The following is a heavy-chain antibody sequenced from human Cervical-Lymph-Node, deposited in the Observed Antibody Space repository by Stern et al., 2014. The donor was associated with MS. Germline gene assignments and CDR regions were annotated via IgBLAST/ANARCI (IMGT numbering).Heavy chain of an antibody. CDR3: ARDRWYYDISGIFDY. D-gene: IGHD3-22*01. Sequence: VQLVQSGAEVKKPGASVKVSCKSSGYTFTTYPMHWVRHAPVQRLEWMGWINAANGNTEYSQKFQGRVTFTTDTSASTAYMEMSSLRSEDTALYYCARDRWYYDISGIFDYWGQGSLVTVSS. CDR2: INAANGNT. V-gene: IGHV1-3*01. CDR1: GYTFTTYP. J-gene: IGHJ4*02.